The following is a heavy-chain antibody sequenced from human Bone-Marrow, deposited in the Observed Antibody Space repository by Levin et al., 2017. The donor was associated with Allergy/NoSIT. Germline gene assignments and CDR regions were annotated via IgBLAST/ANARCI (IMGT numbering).Heavy chain of an antibody. CDR3: AHGGDMVRDRGEFDY. Sequence: SGPTLVKPTQTLTLTCTFSGFSLSTSGVGVGWIRQPPGKALEWLALIYWDDDKRYSPSLKSRLTITKDTSKNQVVLTMTNMDPVDTATYYCAHGGDMVRDRGEFDYWGQGTLVTVSS. J-gene: IGHJ4*02. D-gene: IGHD3-10*01. CDR2: IYWDDDK. CDR1: GFSLSTSGVG. V-gene: IGHV2-5*02.